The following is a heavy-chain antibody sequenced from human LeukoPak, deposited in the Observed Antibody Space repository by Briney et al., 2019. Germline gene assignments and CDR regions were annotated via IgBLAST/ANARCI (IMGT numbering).Heavy chain of an antibody. Sequence: GGSLRLSCATSGFTFTTFWMHWVRQAPGKGLEWVSSISSSSSYIYYADSVKGRFTISRDNAKNSLYLQMNSLRAEDTAVYYCVGGDYWGQGTLVTVSS. CDR3: VGGDY. CDR1: GFTFTTFW. CDR2: ISSSSSYI. J-gene: IGHJ4*02. V-gene: IGHV3-21*01.